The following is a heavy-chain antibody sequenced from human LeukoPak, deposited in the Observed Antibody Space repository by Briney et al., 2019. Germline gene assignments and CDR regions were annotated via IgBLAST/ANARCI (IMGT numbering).Heavy chain of an antibody. Sequence: ASVKVSCKASGYTLTAYYMDWVRQAPGQGLEWMGRINPRTGGTSYAVKFQGRVTMTRDTSISTAYMELSRLRSDDTAVYYCARGRMGAVTDYWGQGTLVTVSS. J-gene: IGHJ4*02. D-gene: IGHD1-26*01. CDR3: ARGRMGAVTDY. CDR1: GYTLTAYY. CDR2: INPRTGGT. V-gene: IGHV1-2*06.